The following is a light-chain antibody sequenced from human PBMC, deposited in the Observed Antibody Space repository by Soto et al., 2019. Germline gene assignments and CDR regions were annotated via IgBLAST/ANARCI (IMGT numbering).Light chain of an antibody. J-gene: IGKJ1*01. Sequence: EIVLTQSPGTLSLSPGERATLSCRASQSVSSYLAWYQQKPGQAPRLLIYDASTRATGISARFSGSGSGTDFTLTISSLEPGDFAVYYCQQRSNWPVTFCQGTKVEVK. V-gene: IGKV3-11*01. CDR2: DAS. CDR1: QSVSSY. CDR3: QQRSNWPVT.